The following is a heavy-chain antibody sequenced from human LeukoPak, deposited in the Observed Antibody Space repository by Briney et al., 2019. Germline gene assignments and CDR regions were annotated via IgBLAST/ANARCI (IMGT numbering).Heavy chain of an antibody. J-gene: IGHJ6*02. CDR3: ARATYSGSLASYGMDV. CDR1: GFTFGNYW. V-gene: IGHV3-7*04. CDR2: IKHDGSEK. Sequence: GGSLRLSCAASGFTFGNYWMSWVRQAPGKGLEWVANIKHDGSEKDYVQSVKGRFTISRDNAKNSLYLQMNSLRAEDTAVYYCARATYSGSLASYGMDVWGQGTTVTVSS. D-gene: IGHD5-12*01.